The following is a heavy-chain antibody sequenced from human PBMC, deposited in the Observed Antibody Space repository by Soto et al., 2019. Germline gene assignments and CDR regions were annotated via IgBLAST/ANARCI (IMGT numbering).Heavy chain of an antibody. Sequence: SETLSLTCTVSGGSISSGDYYWSWIRQPPGKGLEWIGYIYYSGSTYYNPSLKSRVTISVDTSKNQFSLKLSSVTAADTAVYYCARGWGYYDSSGYLPPQHWGQGTLVTVSS. CDR2: IYYSGST. CDR3: ARGWGYYDSSGYLPPQH. CDR1: GGSISSGDYY. J-gene: IGHJ1*01. V-gene: IGHV4-30-4*01. D-gene: IGHD3-22*01.